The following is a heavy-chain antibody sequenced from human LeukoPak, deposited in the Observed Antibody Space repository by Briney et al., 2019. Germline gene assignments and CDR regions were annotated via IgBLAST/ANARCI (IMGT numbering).Heavy chain of an antibody. Sequence: GGSLRLSCAASGFTVSSNYMSWVRQAPGKGLEWVSIIYSGGSTYYADSVKGRFTISRDNSKNTLYLQMNSLRAEDTAVYYCARGYYYDSSAYYSDAFDIWGQGTMVTVSS. J-gene: IGHJ3*02. V-gene: IGHV3-53*01. CDR2: IYSGGST. CDR1: GFTVSSNY. D-gene: IGHD3-22*01. CDR3: ARGYYYDSSAYYSDAFDI.